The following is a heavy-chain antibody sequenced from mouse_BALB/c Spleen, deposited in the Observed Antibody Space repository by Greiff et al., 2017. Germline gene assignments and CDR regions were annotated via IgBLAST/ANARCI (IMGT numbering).Heavy chain of an antibody. CDR2: ISSGGSYT. J-gene: IGHJ4*01. CDR3: ASLPLMDY. CDR1: GFTFSSYA. Sequence: DVQLVESGGGLVKPGGSLKLSCAASGFTFSSYAMSWVRQTPEKRLEWVATISSGGSYTYYPDSVKGRFTISRDNAKNTLYLQMSSLRSEDTAMYYCASLPLMDYWGQGTSVTVSS. V-gene: IGHV5-9-3*01. D-gene: IGHD2-10*01.